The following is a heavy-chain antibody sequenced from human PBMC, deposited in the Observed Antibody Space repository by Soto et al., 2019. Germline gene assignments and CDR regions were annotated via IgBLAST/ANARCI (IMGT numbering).Heavy chain of an antibody. CDR2: IYYSGST. Sequence: ASETLSLTCTVSGGSISSGGYYWSWIRQHPGKGLEWIGYIYYSGSTYYNPSLKSRVTISVDTSKNQFSLKLSSVTAADTAVYYCARVIAVAGPAFDYWGQGTLVTSPQ. V-gene: IGHV4-31*03. D-gene: IGHD6-19*01. J-gene: IGHJ4*02. CDR3: ARVIAVAGPAFDY. CDR1: GGSISSGGYY.